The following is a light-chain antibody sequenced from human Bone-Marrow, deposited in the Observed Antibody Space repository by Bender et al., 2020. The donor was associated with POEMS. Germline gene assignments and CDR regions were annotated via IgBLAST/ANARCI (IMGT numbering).Light chain of an antibody. CDR3: CSYAGVTKYV. V-gene: IGLV2-23*01. CDR1: SSDVGSYKL. CDR2: EGS. J-gene: IGLJ1*01. Sequence: QSALTQPASVSGSPGQSITISCTGTSSDVGSYKLVSWYQQYPGKAPKLMIYEGSKRPSGVSNRFSGSKSGNTASLTISGLQAEDEGDYHCCSYAGVTKYVFGTGTKVTVL.